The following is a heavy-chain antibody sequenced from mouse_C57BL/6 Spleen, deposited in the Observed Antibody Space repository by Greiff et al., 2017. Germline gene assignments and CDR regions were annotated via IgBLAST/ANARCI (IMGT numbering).Heavy chain of an antibody. CDR3: ARDWDGGYFDV. CDR2: IYPGDGDT. D-gene: IGHD4-1*01. CDR1: GYAFSSSW. J-gene: IGHJ1*03. V-gene: IGHV1-82*01. Sequence: QVQLQQSGPELVKPGASVKISCKASGYAFSSSWMNWVKQRPGKGLEWIGRIYPGDGDTNYNGKFKGKATLTAYKSSSTAYMQLSSLTSEDSAVYFCARDWDGGYFDVWGTGTTVTVSS.